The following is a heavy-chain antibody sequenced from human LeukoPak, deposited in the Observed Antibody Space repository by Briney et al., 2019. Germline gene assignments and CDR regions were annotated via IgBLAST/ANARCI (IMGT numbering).Heavy chain of an antibody. CDR3: PRDVSDTAMVPPDYYGMDV. CDR2: ISSSSSTI. D-gene: IGHD5-18*01. J-gene: IGHJ6*02. CDR1: GFTFSSYS. Sequence: GGSLRLSCAASGFTFSSYSMNWVRQAPGKGLEWVSYISSSSSTIYYADSVKGRFTISRDNAKNSLYLQMNSLRAEDTAVYYCPRDVSDTAMVPPDYYGMDVWGQGTTVTVSS. V-gene: IGHV3-48*04.